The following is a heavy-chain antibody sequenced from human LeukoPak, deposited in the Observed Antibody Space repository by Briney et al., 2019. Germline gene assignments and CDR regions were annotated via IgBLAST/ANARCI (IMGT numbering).Heavy chain of an antibody. CDR1: GFTFSSYG. D-gene: IGHD3-10*01. Sequence: GGTLRLSCAASGFTFSSYGMSWVRQAPGKGLEWVSAISGSGGSTYYADSVKGRFTISRDNSKNTLYLQMNSLRAEDTAVYYCAREFGFQTRYYYYYMDVWGKGTTVTVSS. CDR3: AREFGFQTRYYYYYMDV. J-gene: IGHJ6*03. V-gene: IGHV3-23*01. CDR2: ISGSGGST.